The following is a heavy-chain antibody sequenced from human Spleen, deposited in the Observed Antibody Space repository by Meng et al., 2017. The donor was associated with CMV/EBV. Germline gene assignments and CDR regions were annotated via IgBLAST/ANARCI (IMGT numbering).Heavy chain of an antibody. V-gene: IGHV4-34*01. J-gene: IGHJ5*02. CDR1: GGSFSGYY. CDR2: INHSGST. CDR3: ARAGDDYSDSGWFDP. Sequence: QVTVQQWGAGLLKPSETLSLTCAVYGGSFSGYYWSWIRQPPGKGLEWIGEINHSGSTNYNPSLKSRVTISVDTSKNQFSLKLSSMTAADTAVYYCARAGDDYSDSGWFDPWGQGTLVTVSS. D-gene: IGHD2-21*02.